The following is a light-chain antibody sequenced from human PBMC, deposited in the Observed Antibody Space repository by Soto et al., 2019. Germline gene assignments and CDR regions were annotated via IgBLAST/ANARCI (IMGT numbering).Light chain of an antibody. J-gene: IGKJ2*01. Sequence: DIQMTHSPSSLFASVGDRVTITCRASQSIGSCLNWYQQKPGKAPNLLIYAASSLPGGVPSRFSGSGSGTDFTLTISTLQPEDFATYYCQQSYSTPYTFGQGTKLEIK. CDR2: AAS. CDR3: QQSYSTPYT. V-gene: IGKV1-39*01. CDR1: QSIGSC.